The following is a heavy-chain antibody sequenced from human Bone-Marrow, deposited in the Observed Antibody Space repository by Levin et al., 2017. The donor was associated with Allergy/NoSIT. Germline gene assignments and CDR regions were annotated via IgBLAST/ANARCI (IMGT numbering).Heavy chain of an antibody. CDR3: AKGGLAAAGTWVDY. CDR1: AFTFSNVA. D-gene: IGHD6-13*01. CDR2: ISDSGGAR. V-gene: IGHV3-23*01. J-gene: IGHJ4*02. Sequence: GESLKISCAASAFTFSNVAMSWVRQTPGKGLEWVSGISDSGGARYYADSVKGRLTISRDNSKNTLYLQMNSLRAEDTAVYYCAKGGLAAAGTWVDYWGQGTLVTVSS.